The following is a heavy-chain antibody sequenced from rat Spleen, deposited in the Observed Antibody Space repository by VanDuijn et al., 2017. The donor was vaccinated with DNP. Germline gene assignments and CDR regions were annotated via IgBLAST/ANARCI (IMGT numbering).Heavy chain of an antibody. J-gene: IGHJ4*01. CDR2: ISSGGDT. CDR3: SREGQPYYAMDA. V-gene: IGHV2S12*01. D-gene: IGHD1-5*01. Sequence: QVQLKESGPGLVQPSQTLSLTCTVSGYSLTSYGVSWARQPPGKGLEWSATISSGGDTDYNSALKSRLSISRDTSKNQVFLKMNSLQIEDTAIYFCSREGQPYYAMDAWGQGTSVTVSS. CDR1: GYSLTSYG.